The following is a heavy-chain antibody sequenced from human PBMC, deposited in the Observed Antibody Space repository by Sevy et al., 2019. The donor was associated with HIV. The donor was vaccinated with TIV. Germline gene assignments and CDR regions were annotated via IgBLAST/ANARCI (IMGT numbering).Heavy chain of an antibody. D-gene: IGHD3-22*01. CDR1: GYTFTSYG. Sequence: ASVKVSCKASGYTFTSYGISWVRQAPGQGLEWMGWISAYNGNTNYAQKLQGRVTMTTGTSTSPAYMELRVLRSDDTAVYYCARTYYYDSSGYYPSSYYFDYWGQGTLITVSS. CDR2: ISAYNGNT. CDR3: ARTYYYDSSGYYPSSYYFDY. V-gene: IGHV1-18*01. J-gene: IGHJ4*02.